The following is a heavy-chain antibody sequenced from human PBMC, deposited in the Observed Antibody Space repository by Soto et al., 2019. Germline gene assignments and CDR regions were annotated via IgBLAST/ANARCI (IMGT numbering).Heavy chain of an antibody. D-gene: IGHD3-22*01. J-gene: IGHJ5*02. CDR3: ARSYYDSSNNWFDP. V-gene: IGHV3-21*01. CDR2: ISSSSSYI. Sequence: GGSLRLSCAASGFTFSSSGMTWVRQAPGKGLEWVSSISSSSSYIYYADSVKGRFTISRDNAKNSLYLQMNSLRAEDTAVYYCARSYYDSSNNWFDPWGKGTLVTVSS. CDR1: GFTFSSSG.